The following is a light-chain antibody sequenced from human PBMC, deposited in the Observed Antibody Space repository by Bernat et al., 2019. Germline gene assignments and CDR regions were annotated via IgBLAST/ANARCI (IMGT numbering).Light chain of an antibody. Sequence: QSALTQPAPVSGSPGQSITISCTGTSRDYVSWYQQHPGRVPKLIIYDVSNRPSGVSDRFSGTKSGNTASLTISGLQAEDEADYYYSSHTSISTYVFGGGTKVTVL. CDR1: SRDY. V-gene: IGLV2-14*03. CDR2: DVS. CDR3: SSHTSISTYV. J-gene: IGLJ1*01.